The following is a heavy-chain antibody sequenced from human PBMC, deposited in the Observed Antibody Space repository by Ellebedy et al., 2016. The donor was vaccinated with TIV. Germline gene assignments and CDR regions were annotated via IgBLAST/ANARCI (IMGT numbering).Heavy chain of an antibody. CDR1: GFTFSSYA. J-gene: IGHJ4*02. Sequence: GESLKISCAASGFTFSSYAMSWVRLAPGKGLEWVSAISGSGGSTYYADSVKGRFTISRDNSKSTMSLQMNSLRAEDTAVYYCARAGAYIGHYYGFDSWGQGTLVSVS. CDR2: ISGSGGST. D-gene: IGHD1-26*01. CDR3: ARAGAYIGHYYGFDS. V-gene: IGHV3-23*01.